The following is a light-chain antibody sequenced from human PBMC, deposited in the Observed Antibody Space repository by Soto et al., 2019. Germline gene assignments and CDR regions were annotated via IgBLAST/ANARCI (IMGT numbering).Light chain of an antibody. CDR2: GAS. J-gene: IGKJ2*01. V-gene: IGKV1-39*01. CDR1: ESVRSY. CDR3: QQSFFTPHT. Sequence: DIQMTQSPSSLSASVGDRVTITCRASESVRSYLNWYQQKPGKAPNLLIFGASSLESGVPSRFSGSVSGTDFTLTISSVQPEDFATYYCQQSFFTPHTFGQGTKVEIK.